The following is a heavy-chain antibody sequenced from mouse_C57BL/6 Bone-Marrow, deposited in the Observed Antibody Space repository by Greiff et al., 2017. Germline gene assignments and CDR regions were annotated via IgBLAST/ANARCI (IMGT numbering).Heavy chain of an antibody. CDR1: GYTFTSYG. J-gene: IGHJ3*01. CDR3: ARVGYYGSSHLAY. D-gene: IGHD1-1*01. Sequence: QVQLKQSGAELARPGASVKLSCKASGYTFTSYGISWVKQRTGQGLEWVGEIYPRSGNTYYNEKFKGKATLTADKSSRTAYMELRSPTSEDSAVYFCARVGYYGSSHLAYWGQGALVTVSA. CDR2: IYPRSGNT. V-gene: IGHV1-81*01.